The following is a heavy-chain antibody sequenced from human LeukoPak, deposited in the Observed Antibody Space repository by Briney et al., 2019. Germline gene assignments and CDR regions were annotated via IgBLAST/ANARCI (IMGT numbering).Heavy chain of an antibody. Sequence: SETLSLTCTVSGGSISSSSYYWGWIRQPPGKGLEWIGSIYYSGSTYYNPSLKSRVTISVDTSKNQFSLKLSSVTAADTAVYYCARDRGYYYDSSGYTDHAFDIWGQGTMVTVSS. V-gene: IGHV4-39*07. CDR2: IYYSGST. J-gene: IGHJ3*02. CDR1: GGSISSSSYY. CDR3: ARDRGYYYDSSGYTDHAFDI. D-gene: IGHD3-22*01.